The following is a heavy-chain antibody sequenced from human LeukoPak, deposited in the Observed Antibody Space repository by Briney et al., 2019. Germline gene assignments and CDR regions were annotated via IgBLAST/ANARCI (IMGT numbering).Heavy chain of an antibody. CDR2: IRYDGSNK. CDR1: GFTFSTSD. D-gene: IGHD2-15*01. V-gene: IGHV3-30*02. CDR3: AKDRDWVVSSYFDY. Sequence: GGSLRLSCAASGFTFSTSDMHWVRQAPGKGLEWVAFIRYDGSNKYYADSVKGRFTISRDNSKNTLYLQMNSLRAEDTAVYYCAKDRDWVVSSYFDYWGQGTLVTVSS. J-gene: IGHJ4*02.